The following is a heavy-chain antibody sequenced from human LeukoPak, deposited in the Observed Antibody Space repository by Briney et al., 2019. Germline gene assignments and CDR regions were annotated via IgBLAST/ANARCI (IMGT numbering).Heavy chain of an antibody. Sequence: LSLTCAVYGGSFSGYYWSWIRQPPGKGLEWVSYISSSGSTIYYADSVKGRFTISRDNAKNSLYLQMNSLRAEDTAVYYCARSSRLTFDYWGQGTLVTVSS. CDR3: ARSSRLTFDY. J-gene: IGHJ4*02. CDR2: ISSSGSTI. D-gene: IGHD3-16*01. V-gene: IGHV3-11*04. CDR1: GGSFSGYY.